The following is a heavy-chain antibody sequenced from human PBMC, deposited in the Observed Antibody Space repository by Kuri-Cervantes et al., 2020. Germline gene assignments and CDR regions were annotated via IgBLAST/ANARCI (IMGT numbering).Heavy chain of an antibody. J-gene: IGHJ4*02. V-gene: IGHV3-23*01. CDR3: AKSGDIVVVPAAPADYFDY. CDR2: ISGSGGST. D-gene: IGHD2-2*01. CDR1: GFTFSSYW. Sequence: GGSLRLSCAASGFTFSSYWMHWVRQAPGKGLEWVSAISGSGGSTYYADSVKGRFTISRDNSKNTLYLQMNSLRAEDTAVYYCAKSGDIVVVPAAPADYFDYWGQGTLVTVSS.